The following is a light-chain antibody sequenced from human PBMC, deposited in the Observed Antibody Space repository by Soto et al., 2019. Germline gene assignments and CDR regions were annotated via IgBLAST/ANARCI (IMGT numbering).Light chain of an antibody. V-gene: IGKV3-15*01. J-gene: IGKJ1*01. CDR2: GAS. CDR3: QQYNNWPP. Sequence: EIVMTQSPATLSVYTGERATLSCRASQSVSSNLAWYQQKPGQAPRLLIYGASTRATGIPARFSGSGSGTEFILTISSLQSEDFAVYYCQQYNNWPPFGQGTKVDNK. CDR1: QSVSSN.